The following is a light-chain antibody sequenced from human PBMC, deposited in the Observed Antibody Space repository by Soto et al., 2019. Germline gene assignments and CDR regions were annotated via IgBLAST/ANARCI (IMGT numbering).Light chain of an antibody. CDR1: QGINFY. J-gene: IGKJ4*01. Sequence: DIQMTQSPSSLSASVGDRVTITCRASQGINFYLAWYQQKPGKAPKLLIHSASTLQSGVPSRFAGSRSGTDFTLTINSLQTEDVATYFCQQSDSAPLTVGGGTKVEIK. CDR2: SAS. CDR3: QQSDSAPLT. V-gene: IGKV1-27*01.